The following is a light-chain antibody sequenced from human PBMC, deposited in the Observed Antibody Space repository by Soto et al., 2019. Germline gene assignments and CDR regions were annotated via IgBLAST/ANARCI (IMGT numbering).Light chain of an antibody. CDR2: GAS. J-gene: IGKJ5*01. CDR1: QSVSSSY. Sequence: EIVMTQYPATLSVSPGERGTLSCRASQSVSSSYLAWYQQKPGQAPRLLIYGASSRATGIPDRFSGSGSGTDFTLIISRLDPEDFAVYYCQQYGSSPVTFGQGTRLEI. CDR3: QQYGSSPVT. V-gene: IGKV3-20*01.